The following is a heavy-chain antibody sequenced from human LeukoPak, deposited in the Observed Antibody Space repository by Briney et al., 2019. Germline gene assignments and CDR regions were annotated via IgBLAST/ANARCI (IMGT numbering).Heavy chain of an antibody. J-gene: IGHJ4*02. D-gene: IGHD4-17*01. Sequence: GGSLRLSCAASVFTFNIYNMNWVRQAPGKGLEWVSSISSSGSNIYYADSVKGRFTISRDNAKNSLYLQMNSLRAEDTAVYHCARDLDGDYALDYWGRGTLVTVSS. V-gene: IGHV3-21*01. CDR3: ARDLDGDYALDY. CDR2: ISSSGSNI. CDR1: VFTFNIYN.